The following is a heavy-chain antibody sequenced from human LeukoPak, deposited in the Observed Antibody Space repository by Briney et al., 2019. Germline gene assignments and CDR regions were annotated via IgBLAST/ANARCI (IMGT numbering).Heavy chain of an antibody. V-gene: IGHV3-7*04. CDR3: VRGGSDGGWFDY. CDR2: IKEDGSEK. Sequence: PGGSLRLSCAASGFTFSSYAMSWVRQAPGKGLEWVANIKEDGSEKYYVDSVNGRFTISRDNAKNSLYLQMNSLRAEDTAVYYCVRGGSDGGWFDYWGQGTLVTVSS. J-gene: IGHJ4*02. CDR1: GFTFSSYA. D-gene: IGHD3-10*01.